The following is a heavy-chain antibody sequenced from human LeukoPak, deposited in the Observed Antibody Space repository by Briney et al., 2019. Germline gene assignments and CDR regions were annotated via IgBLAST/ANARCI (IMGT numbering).Heavy chain of an antibody. V-gene: IGHV4-59*01. J-gene: IGHJ5*02. Sequence: SETLSLTCAVSGGSINNYYWSWIRQPPGKGLEWIGYIYDSGSTNYNPSLQSRVTTSLDTSKNQVSLELSSVTAADTAVYYCARDLLWFGELSGDWFDPWGQGTLVTVSS. CDR1: GGSINNYY. D-gene: IGHD3-10*01. CDR2: IYDSGST. CDR3: ARDLLWFGELSGDWFDP.